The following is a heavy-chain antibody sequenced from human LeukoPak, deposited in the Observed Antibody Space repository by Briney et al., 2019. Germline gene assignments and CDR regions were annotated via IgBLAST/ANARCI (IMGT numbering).Heavy chain of an antibody. J-gene: IGHJ4*02. CDR2: ISYDGSNK. Sequence: PGGSLRLSCAASGFTFSSYGMHWVRQAPGKGLEWVAVISYDGSNKYYADSVKGRFTISRDNSKNTLYLQMNSLEVEDTAVYYCARIGYSSSGFDYWGQGTLVTVSS. D-gene: IGHD6-6*01. CDR3: ARIGYSSSGFDY. V-gene: IGHV3-30*03. CDR1: GFTFSSYG.